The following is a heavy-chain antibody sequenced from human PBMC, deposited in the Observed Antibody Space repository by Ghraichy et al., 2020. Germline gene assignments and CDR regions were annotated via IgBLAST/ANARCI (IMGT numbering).Heavy chain of an antibody. CDR3: ARITRGNYYLPGDY. V-gene: IGHV4-39*01. CDR2: IYYSGTT. Sequence: SETLSLTCTVSGGSISSTNYYWGWIRQPPGKGLEWIGSIYYSGTTYYKPSLKSRVTISVDTSKNQFSLKLSSVTAADTAVYYCARITRGNYYLPGDYWGQGALVTVSS. J-gene: IGHJ4*02. CDR1: GGSISSTNYY. D-gene: IGHD1-26*01.